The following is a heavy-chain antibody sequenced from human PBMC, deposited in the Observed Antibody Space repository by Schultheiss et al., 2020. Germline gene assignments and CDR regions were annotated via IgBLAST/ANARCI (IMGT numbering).Heavy chain of an antibody. CDR3: ARGGSYGPFDY. D-gene: IGHD3-10*01. J-gene: IGHJ4*02. V-gene: IGHV3-23*01. Sequence: GGSLRLSCAASGFTFSSFAMHWVRQAPGKGLEWVSAISGSGGSTYYADSVKGRFTISRDNSKNTLYLQMNSLRAEDTAVYYCARGGSYGPFDYWGQGTLVTVSS. CDR2: ISGSGGST. CDR1: GFTFSSFA.